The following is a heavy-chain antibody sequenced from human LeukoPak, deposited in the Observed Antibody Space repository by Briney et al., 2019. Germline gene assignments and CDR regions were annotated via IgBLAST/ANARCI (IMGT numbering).Heavy chain of an antibody. D-gene: IGHD5-12*01. CDR3: TRWSGYGDD. CDR1: GLTFSSYA. CDR2: ISGSGGST. J-gene: IGHJ4*02. V-gene: IGHV3-23*01. Sequence: GGSLRLSCAASGLTFSSYAMSWVRQAPGKGLEWVSAISGSGGSTYYADSVKGRFTISRDDSKNTVYLQMDSLRAEDTAVYYCTRWSGYGDDWGQGTLVTVS.